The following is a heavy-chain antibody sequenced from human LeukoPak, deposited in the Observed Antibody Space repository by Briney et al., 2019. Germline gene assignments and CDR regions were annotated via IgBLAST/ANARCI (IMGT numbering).Heavy chain of an antibody. J-gene: IGHJ4*02. CDR1: GLTFSRYA. D-gene: IGHD4-17*01. Sequence: GGSLRLSCAASGLTFSRYAMHWIRQAPGKGLEWVAFIRNDGSDKYYTGSVKGRFTISRDNANNTLYLQMNSLTAEDTAVYYCAYALLDYWGQGSLVTVSS. CDR2: IRNDGSDK. V-gene: IGHV3-30*02. CDR3: AYALLDY.